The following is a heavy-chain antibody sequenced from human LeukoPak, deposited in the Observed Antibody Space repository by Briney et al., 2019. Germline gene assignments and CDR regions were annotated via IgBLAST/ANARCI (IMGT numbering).Heavy chain of an antibody. Sequence: GGSLRLSCAASGFTVSSNYMSWVRQASGKGLEWVSAISGSGGSTYYADSVKGRFTISRDNSKNTLYLQMNSLRAEDTAVYYCARGPSGYHNTGGQGTLVTVSS. CDR3: ARGPSGYHNT. J-gene: IGHJ4*02. CDR1: GFTVSSNY. V-gene: IGHV3-66*01. D-gene: IGHD5-12*01. CDR2: ISGSGGST.